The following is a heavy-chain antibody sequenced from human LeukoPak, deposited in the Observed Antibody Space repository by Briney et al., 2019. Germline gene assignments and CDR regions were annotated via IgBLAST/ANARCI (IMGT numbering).Heavy chain of an antibody. CDR1: GDSISSYY. CDR2: IYYSGST. J-gene: IGHJ6*03. CDR3: ARGPKVSYYYYYTDV. V-gene: IGHV4-59*01. Sequence: SETLSLTCTVSGDSISSYYWSWIRQPPGKGLQWIGYIYYSGSTNYNPSLKSRVTISVDTSKNQFSLKLSSVTAADTAVYYCARGPKVSYYYYYTDVWGKGTTVTVSS.